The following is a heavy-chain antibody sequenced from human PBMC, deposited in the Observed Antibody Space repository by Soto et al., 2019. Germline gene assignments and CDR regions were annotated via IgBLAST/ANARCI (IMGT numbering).Heavy chain of an antibody. CDR3: ARGVGSGSYYNQYNWFDP. CDR2: INVYNGNT. J-gene: IGHJ5*02. D-gene: IGHD3-10*01. CDR1: GYTFTNYG. V-gene: IGHV1-18*01. Sequence: QVQLVQSGGEVKKPGASVKVSCKASGYTFTNYGISWMRQAPGQGLEWMGWINVYNGNTKYAQKVQGRVTMTTDTSTSTAYMELRSLRSDDTAVYYCARGVGSGSYYNQYNWFDPWGQGTLVTVSS.